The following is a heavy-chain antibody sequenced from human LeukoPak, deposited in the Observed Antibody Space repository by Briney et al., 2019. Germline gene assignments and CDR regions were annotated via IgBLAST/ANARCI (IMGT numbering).Heavy chain of an antibody. J-gene: IGHJ4*02. V-gene: IGHV1-18*01. D-gene: IGHD3-16*01. CDR2: ISAYNGNT. CDR3: ARKYYDYVWGSLGY. Sequence: ASVKVSCKASGYTFTSYGISWVRQAPGQGLEWMGWISAYNGNTNYAQKLQGRVTMTTDTSTSTAYMELRSLRSDDTAVYYCARKYYDYVWGSLGYWGQGTLVTVSS. CDR1: GYTFTSYG.